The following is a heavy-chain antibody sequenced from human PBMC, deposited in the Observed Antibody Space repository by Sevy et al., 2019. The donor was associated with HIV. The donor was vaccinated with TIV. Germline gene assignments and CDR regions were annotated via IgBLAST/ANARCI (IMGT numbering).Heavy chain of an antibody. CDR1: GFTFRTYS. CDR2: ISDDSRYI. V-gene: IGHV3-21*04. J-gene: IGHJ4*02. D-gene: IGHD3-3*01. Sequence: GGSLRLSCAASGFTFRTYSMNWVHQAPGKGLEWLSSISDDSRYIYYSDSVKGRFTISRANAKNFLFLQMNNLRVEDTAIYYCARDFTVFGVVSGIDYWGQGNLVTVSS. CDR3: ARDFTVFGVVSGIDY.